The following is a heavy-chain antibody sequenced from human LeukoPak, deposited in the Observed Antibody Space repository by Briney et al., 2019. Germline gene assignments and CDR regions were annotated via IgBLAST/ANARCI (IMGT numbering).Heavy chain of an antibody. J-gene: IGHJ6*02. V-gene: IGHV4-4*02. D-gene: IGHD1-26*01. CDR1: GGSISSSNW. Sequence: SETLSLTCAVSGGSISSSNWWSWVRQPPGKGLEWIGEIYHSGSTNYNPSLKSRVTISVDTSKNQFSLKLSSVTAADTAVYYCARDRGGSYYLGYYYYGMDVWGQGTTVTVSS. CDR3: ARDRGGSYYLGYYYYGMDV. CDR2: IYHSGST.